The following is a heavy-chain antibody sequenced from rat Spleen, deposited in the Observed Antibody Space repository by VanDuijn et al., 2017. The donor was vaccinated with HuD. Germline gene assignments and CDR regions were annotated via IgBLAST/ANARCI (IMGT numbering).Heavy chain of an antibody. CDR1: GFTFSIYY. V-gene: IGHV5-25*01. J-gene: IGHJ2*01. D-gene: IGHD1-11*01. Sequence: EVQLVESGGGLVQPGRSLKLSCAASGFTFSIYYMAWIRQAPTKGLEWVASISPSGGSTYYRDSVKGRFTISRDNAENTVYLQMNSLRSEDTATYYCAKRAQPEGVLYWGQGVMVTVSS. CDR3: AKRAQPEGVLY. CDR2: ISPSGGST.